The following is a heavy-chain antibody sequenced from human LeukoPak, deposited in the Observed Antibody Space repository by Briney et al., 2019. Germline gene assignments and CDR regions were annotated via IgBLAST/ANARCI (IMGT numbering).Heavy chain of an antibody. D-gene: IGHD2-2*02. CDR2: ISSSSSYI. CDR3: AREGCSSTSCYIGFYYYYYYGMDV. Sequence: PGGSLRLSCAASGFTFSSYSMNWVRQAPGKGLEWVSSISSSSSYIYYADSVKGRFTISRDNAKNSLYLQMNSLRSEDTAVYYCAREGCSSTSCYIGFYYYYYYGMDVWGQGTTVTVSS. V-gene: IGHV3-21*04. CDR1: GFTFSSYS. J-gene: IGHJ6*02.